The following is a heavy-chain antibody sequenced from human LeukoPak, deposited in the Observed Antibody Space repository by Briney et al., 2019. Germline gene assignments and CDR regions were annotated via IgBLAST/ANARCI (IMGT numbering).Heavy chain of an antibody. CDR3: ARGPSDTAMALDY. Sequence: PSETLSLTCTVSGVSISSSSYYWSWIRQPPGKGLEWIGYIYSSGSTNYNPSLKSRVTISVDTSKNQFSLKLSSVTAADTAVYYCARGPSDTAMALDYWGQGTLVTVSS. CDR2: IYSSGST. D-gene: IGHD5-18*01. J-gene: IGHJ4*02. V-gene: IGHV4-61*01. CDR1: GVSISSSSYY.